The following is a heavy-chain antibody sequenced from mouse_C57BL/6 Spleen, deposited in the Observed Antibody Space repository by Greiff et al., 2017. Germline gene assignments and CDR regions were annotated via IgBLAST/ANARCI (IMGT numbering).Heavy chain of an antibody. CDR2: INPGGGYT. CDR3: ANYGNYVGD. V-gene: IGHV1-7*01. CDR1: GYTFSSYW. Sequence: QVQLQQSGAELAKPGASVKLSCKASGYTFSSYWMHWVKQRPGQGLEWIGYINPGGGYTKYNQKFKGKATLTADKSSSTAYMQLSSLTYEDSAVYYCANYGNYVGDWGQGTTLT. J-gene: IGHJ2*01. D-gene: IGHD2-1*01.